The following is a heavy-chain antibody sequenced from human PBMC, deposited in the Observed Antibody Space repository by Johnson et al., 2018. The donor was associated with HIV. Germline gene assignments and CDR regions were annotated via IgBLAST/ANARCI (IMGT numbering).Heavy chain of an antibody. CDR2: IKRNTDGGTT. CDR3: AKHMWGFRYTGYDRDVFDV. V-gene: IGHV3-15*01. J-gene: IGHJ3*01. D-gene: IGHD5-12*01. Sequence: MLLVESGGGVVQPGRSLRLSCAASGFTFTDAWMSWVRQAPGKGLAWVGRIKRNTDGGTTDYAAPVKGRFTISQDNSKNTLYLQLNSLRTEDTTVYYCAKHMWGFRYTGYDRDVFDVWGQGTMVTVSS. CDR1: GFTFTDAW.